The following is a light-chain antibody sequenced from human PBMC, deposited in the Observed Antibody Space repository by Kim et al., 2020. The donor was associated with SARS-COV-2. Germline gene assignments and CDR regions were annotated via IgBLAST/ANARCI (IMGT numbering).Light chain of an antibody. J-gene: IGLJ1*01. CDR2: LNSDGSH. CDR3: QTWGTGIHV. V-gene: IGLV4-69*01. CDR1: SGDSSYA. Sequence: SVKPTCTLSSGDSSYAIAWHQQQPEKGPRYLMKLNSDGSHSKGDGIPDRFSGSSSGAERYLTISSLQSEDEADYYCQTWGTGIHVFGTGTKVTVL.